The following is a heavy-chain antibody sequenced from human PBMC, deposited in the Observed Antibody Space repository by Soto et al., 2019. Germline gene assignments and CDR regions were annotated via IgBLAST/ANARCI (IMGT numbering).Heavy chain of an antibody. V-gene: IGHV4-34*01. CDR1: GGSFSGYY. D-gene: IGHD4-4*01. CDR3: ASSTVTTPLYYYGMDV. CDR2: INHSGST. J-gene: IGHJ6*01. Sequence: SETLSLTCAVYGGSFSGYYWSWIRQPPGKGLEWIGEINHSGSTNYNPSLKNRVTISVDTSKNQFSQQQRSVTAADTAVYYCASSTVTTPLYYYGMDVGGQGTRGPVS.